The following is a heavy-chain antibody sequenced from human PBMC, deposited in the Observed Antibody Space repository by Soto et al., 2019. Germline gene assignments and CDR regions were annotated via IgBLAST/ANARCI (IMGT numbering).Heavy chain of an antibody. D-gene: IGHD3-10*01. CDR2: IFYSGST. CDR3: ARAYLYGSGSYPFDS. CDR1: GGSVSSRSYY. Sequence: PSETLSLTCTVSGGSVSSRSYYWSWIRQPPGKGLEWIGYIFYSGSTTYNPSLKSRVSISVDTSKNQFSLKLSSVTAADTAVYYCARAYLYGSGSYPFDSWGQGTLVTVSS. V-gene: IGHV4-61*01. J-gene: IGHJ4*02.